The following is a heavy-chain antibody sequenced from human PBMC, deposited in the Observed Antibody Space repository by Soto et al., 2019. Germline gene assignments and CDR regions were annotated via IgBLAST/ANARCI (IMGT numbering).Heavy chain of an antibody. J-gene: IGHJ4*02. CDR2: IKQKNDGGTP. V-gene: IGHV3-15*07. CDR3: TPHVYKDTSGFDPQTFDL. D-gene: IGHD3-22*01. CDR1: GFSFSHTW. Sequence: GGSLRLSCATSGFSFSHTWMNWVRQAPGKGLEWVGRIKQKNDGGTPDYAAPVKGRFTISRDGSKNTLYLQMNRLQTEDTAVFYCTPHVYKDTSGFDPQTFDLWGQGTLVTGSS.